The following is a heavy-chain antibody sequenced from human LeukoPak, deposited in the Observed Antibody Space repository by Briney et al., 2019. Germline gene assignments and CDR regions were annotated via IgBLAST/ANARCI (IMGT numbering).Heavy chain of an antibody. J-gene: IGHJ4*02. Sequence: GGSLRLSCATSGFIFSNNALSWVRQAPGKGLEWASSISGSGGSTYHADSVKGRFTISRDNSKNTLYLQMNSLRAEDTAVYYCAKDVYTGSSWHDYWGQGTLVTVSS. CDR3: AKDVYTGSSWHDY. CDR2: ISGSGGST. V-gene: IGHV3-23*01. D-gene: IGHD6-13*01. CDR1: GFIFSNNA.